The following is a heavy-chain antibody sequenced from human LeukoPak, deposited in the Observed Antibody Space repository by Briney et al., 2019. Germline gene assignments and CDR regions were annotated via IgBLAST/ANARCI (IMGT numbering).Heavy chain of an antibody. CDR2: ISGSGGST. Sequence: GGSLRLSCAASGFTFSSYAMSWVRQAPGKGLEWVSAISGSGGSTYYADSVKGRFTISRDNSKNTLYLQMNSLRAEDTAVYYCVKVPIRVTMVRGVLYYFDYWGQGTLVTVSS. CDR1: GFTFSSYA. D-gene: IGHD3-10*01. J-gene: IGHJ4*02. CDR3: VKVPIRVTMVRGVLYYFDY. V-gene: IGHV3-23*01.